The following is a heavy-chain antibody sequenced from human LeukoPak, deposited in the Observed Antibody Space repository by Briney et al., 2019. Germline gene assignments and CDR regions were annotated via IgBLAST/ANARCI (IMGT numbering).Heavy chain of an antibody. CDR2: IYSGGST. D-gene: IGHD5-18*01. V-gene: IGHV3-53*01. J-gene: IGHJ4*02. Sequence: PGGSLRLSCAASEFSVGSNYMTWVRQAPGKGLEWVSLIYSGGSTYYADSVKGRFTISRDNSKNTLYLQMNSLRAEDTAIYHCARDSAWIQFNDWGQGTLVTVSS. CDR3: ARDSAWIQFND. CDR1: EFSVGSNY.